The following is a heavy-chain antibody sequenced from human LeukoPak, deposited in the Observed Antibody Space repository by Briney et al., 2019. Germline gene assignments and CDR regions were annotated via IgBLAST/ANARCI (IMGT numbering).Heavy chain of an antibody. V-gene: IGHV3-21*01. CDR3: GRCIPSSLNVSDC. Sequence: GGSLRLSCEASGFTFSSYAMTWVRQTPGKGLEWVSGISGNSGNIQYADSVRGRFTISRDNAKNSLYLQMNSLRAEDTAIYYCGRCIPSSLNVSDCWGQGTIVTVSS. CDR2: ISGNSGNI. D-gene: IGHD2-21*01. CDR1: GFTFSSYA. J-gene: IGHJ4*02.